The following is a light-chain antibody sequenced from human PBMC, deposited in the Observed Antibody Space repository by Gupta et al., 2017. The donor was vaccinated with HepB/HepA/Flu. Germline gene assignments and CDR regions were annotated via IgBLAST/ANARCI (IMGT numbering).Light chain of an antibody. J-gene: IGKJ3*01. CDR3: MQARQTPFT. V-gene: IGKV2-28*01. CDR2: LGS. CDR1: QSLLHSNGYNY. Sequence: DIVMTQSPLSLPVTPGEPASISCRSSQSLLHSNGYNYLDWYLQKPGQSPQLLIYLGSNRASGVPDRFSGSGSGTDFTLKISRVEAEDVGVYYCMQARQTPFTFGPGATVDIK.